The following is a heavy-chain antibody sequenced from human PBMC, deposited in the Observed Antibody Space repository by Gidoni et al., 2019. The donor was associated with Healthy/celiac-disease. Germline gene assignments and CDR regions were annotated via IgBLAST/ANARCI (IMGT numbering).Heavy chain of an antibody. Sequence: PGRSLRLSCTASGFTFGDYAMSWFRQAPGQGLEWVGVIRSKAYGGTTEYAASVKGRFTISRDDSQSIAYLQMNSLKTEDTAVYYCTRDTAMAPRDYWGQGTLVTVSS. V-gene: IGHV3-49*03. J-gene: IGHJ4*02. D-gene: IGHD5-18*01. CDR3: TRDTAMAPRDY. CDR2: IRSKAYGGTT. CDR1: GFTFGDYA.